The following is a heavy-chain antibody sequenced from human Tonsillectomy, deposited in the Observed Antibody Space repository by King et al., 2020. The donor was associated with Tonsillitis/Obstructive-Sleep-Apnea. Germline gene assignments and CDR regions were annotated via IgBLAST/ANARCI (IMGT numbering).Heavy chain of an antibody. CDR1: GYTFTNYW. CDR3: PSTPRPLCIIVVPADNNWFDP. J-gene: IGHJ5*02. Sequence: EVQLVQSGAEVKKPGESLKISCKGFGYTFTNYWIGWVRQMPGKGLEWMGIIFPGDSDTRYSPSFQGQVTIPADNSISTAYLQWSSLKASDTAMYYCPSTPRPLCIIVVPADNNWFDPWGQRTLVTVSS. V-gene: IGHV5-51*01. CDR2: IFPGDSDT. D-gene: IGHD2-2*01.